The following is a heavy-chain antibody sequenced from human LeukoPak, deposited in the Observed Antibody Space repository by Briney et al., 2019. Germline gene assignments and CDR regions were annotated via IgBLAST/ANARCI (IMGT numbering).Heavy chain of an antibody. Sequence: GRSLRLSCAASGFTFSSYAMHWVRQAPGKGLEWVAVISYDGSNKYYADSVKGRFTISRDNSKNTLYLQMNSLRAEDTAVYYCARDHSMYYDFWSGYPFWGQGTMVTVSS. CDR1: GFTFSSYA. V-gene: IGHV3-30-3*01. D-gene: IGHD3-3*01. J-gene: IGHJ3*01. CDR2: ISYDGSNK. CDR3: ARDHSMYYDFWSGYPF.